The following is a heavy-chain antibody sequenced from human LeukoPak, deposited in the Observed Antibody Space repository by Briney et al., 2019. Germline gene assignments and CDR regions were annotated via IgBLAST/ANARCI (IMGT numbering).Heavy chain of an antibody. Sequence: GGSLRLSCAASGFTFSSYWMHWVRQAPGKGLEWVSSISSSSSYIYYADSVKGRFTISRDNAKNSLYLQMNSLRAEDTAVYYCARDQAAGSYFDYWGQGTLVTVSS. V-gene: IGHV3-21*01. CDR1: GFTFSSYW. D-gene: IGHD6-13*01. CDR3: ARDQAAGSYFDY. CDR2: ISSSSSYI. J-gene: IGHJ4*02.